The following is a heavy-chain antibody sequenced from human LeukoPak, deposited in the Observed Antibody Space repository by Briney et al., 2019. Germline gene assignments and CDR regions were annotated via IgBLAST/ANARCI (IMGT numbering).Heavy chain of an antibody. CDR1: GFIFSSYS. CDR2: ISRSSTHI. V-gene: IGHV3-21*06. J-gene: IGHJ4*02. CDR3: ASADSHYYDSSGYLY. D-gene: IGHD3-22*01. Sequence: GGSLTLSCAASGFIFSSYSMNWVRQAPGKGLEWVSTISRSSTHIYYADSVRGRFTISRDDAKNSMYLQMNSLRAEDTAVYYCASADSHYYDSSGYLYWGQGTLVTVSS.